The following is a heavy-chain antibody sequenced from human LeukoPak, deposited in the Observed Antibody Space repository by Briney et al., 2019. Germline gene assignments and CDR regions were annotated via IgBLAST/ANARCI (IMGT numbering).Heavy chain of an antibody. CDR2: IYYSGST. Sequence: SETLSLTCTVSGGSISSYYRSWIRQPPGKGLEWIGYIYYSGSTNYNPSLKSRVTISVDTSKNQFSLKLSSVTAADTAVYYCARGIVVVPAAIRFDYWGQGTLVTVSS. V-gene: IGHV4-59*01. CDR3: ARGIVVVPAAIRFDY. CDR1: GGSISSYY. D-gene: IGHD2-2*01. J-gene: IGHJ4*02.